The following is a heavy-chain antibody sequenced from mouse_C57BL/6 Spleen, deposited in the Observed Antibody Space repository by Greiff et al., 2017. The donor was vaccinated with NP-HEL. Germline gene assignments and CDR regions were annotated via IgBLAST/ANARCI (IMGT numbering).Heavy chain of an antibody. CDR1: GYTFTDYY. CDR3: GRGVLGMDD. J-gene: IGHJ4*01. Sequence: VKLMESGAELVRPGASVKLSCKASGYTFTDYYINWVKQRPGQGLEWIARIYPGSGNTYYNEKFKGKATLTAEKSSSTAYMQLSSLTSEDSAVYYCGRGVLGMDDWGQGTSVTVSS. CDR2: IYPGSGNT. D-gene: IGHD1-1*01. V-gene: IGHV1-76*01.